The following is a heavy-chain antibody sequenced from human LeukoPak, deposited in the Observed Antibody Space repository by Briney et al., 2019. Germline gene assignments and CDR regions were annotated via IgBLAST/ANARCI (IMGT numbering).Heavy chain of an antibody. CDR1: GGSFSGYY. CDR3: ARHGYYGSGSPHFDY. D-gene: IGHD3-10*01. CDR2: INHSGST. V-gene: IGHV4-34*01. J-gene: IGHJ4*02. Sequence: SETLSLTCAVYGGSFSGYYWSWIRQPPGKGLEWIGEINHSGSTNYNPSLKSRVTISVDTSKNQFSLKLSSVTAADTAVYYRARHGYYGSGSPHFDYWGQGTLVTVSS.